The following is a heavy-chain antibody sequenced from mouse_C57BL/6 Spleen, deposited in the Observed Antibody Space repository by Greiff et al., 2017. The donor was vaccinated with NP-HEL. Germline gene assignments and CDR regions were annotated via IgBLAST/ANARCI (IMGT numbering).Heavy chain of an antibody. J-gene: IGHJ1*03. D-gene: IGHD2-4*01. CDR2: ISDGGSYT. CDR1: GFTFSSYA. V-gene: IGHV5-4*01. CDR3: ARDGDYHWYFDV. Sequence: EVQRVESGGGLVKPGGSLKLSCAASGFTFSSYAMSWVRQTPEKRLEWVATISDGGSYTYYPDNVKGRFTISRDNAKNNLYLQMSHLKSEDTAMYYCARDGDYHWYFDVWGTGTTVTVSS.